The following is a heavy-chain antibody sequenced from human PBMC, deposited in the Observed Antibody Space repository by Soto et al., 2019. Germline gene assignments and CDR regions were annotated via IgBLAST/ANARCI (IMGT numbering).Heavy chain of an antibody. V-gene: IGHV1-69*13. CDR2: IIPIFGTA. D-gene: IGHD6-19*01. Sequence: GASVEVSCRASGGTFSSYAISWVRQAPGQGLEWMGWIIPIFGTANYAQKFQGRVTITADESTSTAYMELSSLRSEDTAVYYCAREHSSGWQYYFDYWGQGTLVTVSS. CDR1: GGTFSSYA. J-gene: IGHJ4*02. CDR3: AREHSSGWQYYFDY.